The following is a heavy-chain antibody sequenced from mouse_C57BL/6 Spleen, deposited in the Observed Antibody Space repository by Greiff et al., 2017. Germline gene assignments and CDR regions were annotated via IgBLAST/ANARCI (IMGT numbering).Heavy chain of an antibody. Sequence: EVKVVESGGGLVKPGGSLKLSCAASGFTFSDYGMHWVRQAPEKGLEWVAYISSGSSTIYYADTVKGRFTISRDNAKNTLFLQMTSLRSEDTAMYYCARWGYDYDALFDYWGQGTTLTVSS. CDR1: GFTFSDYG. CDR2: ISSGSSTI. CDR3: ARWGYDYDALFDY. J-gene: IGHJ2*01. V-gene: IGHV5-17*01. D-gene: IGHD2-4*01.